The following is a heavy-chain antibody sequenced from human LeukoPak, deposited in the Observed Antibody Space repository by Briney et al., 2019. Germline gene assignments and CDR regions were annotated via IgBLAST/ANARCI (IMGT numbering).Heavy chain of an antibody. CDR3: ARDQTTYDFWSGYYETPFDY. V-gene: IGHV3-74*01. J-gene: IGHJ4*02. CDR2: INTDGSST. Sequence: GGSLRLSCAASGFTFSNYWMHWVRQAPGKGLVWVSRINTDGSSTSYADSVKGRFTISRDNAKNSLYLQMNSLRAEDTAVYYCARDQTTYDFWSGYYETPFDYWGQGTLVTVSS. D-gene: IGHD3-3*01. CDR1: GFTFSNYW.